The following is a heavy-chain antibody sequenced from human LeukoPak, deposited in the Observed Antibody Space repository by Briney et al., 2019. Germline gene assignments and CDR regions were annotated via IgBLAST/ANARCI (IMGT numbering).Heavy chain of an antibody. CDR2: IIPIFGTA. CDR1: GGTFSSYA. Sequence: SVKVSCKASGGTFSSYAISWVRQAPGQGLEWMGGIIPIFGTANYAQTFQGRVTITTDESTSTAYMERSSLRSEDTAVYYCADGGGDFTKDLIWQHPLNYWGQGTLVTVSS. CDR3: ADGGGDFTKDLIWQHPLNY. D-gene: IGHD3-16*01. V-gene: IGHV1-69*05. J-gene: IGHJ4*02.